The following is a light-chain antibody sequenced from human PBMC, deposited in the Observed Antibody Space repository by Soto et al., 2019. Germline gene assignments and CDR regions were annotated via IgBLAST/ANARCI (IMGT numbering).Light chain of an antibody. J-gene: IGKJ4*02. CDR3: QQYYSTPLT. CDR2: WAS. V-gene: IGKV4-1*01. CDR1: QSIFYSSDNKNF. Sequence: DSMMTTSPDALAVFMGERATIHCKSSQSIFYSSDNKNFLAWYQQKPGQPPKLLIYWASTRESGVPDRFSGSGSGTDFTLTISSLQAEDVAVYYCQQYYSTPLTFGGGTKVDIK.